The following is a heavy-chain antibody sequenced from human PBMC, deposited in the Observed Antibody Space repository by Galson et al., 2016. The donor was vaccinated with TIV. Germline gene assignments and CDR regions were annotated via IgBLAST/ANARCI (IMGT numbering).Heavy chain of an antibody. J-gene: IGHJ3*01. CDR2: ISHSGST. D-gene: IGHD3-16*01. V-gene: IGHV4-34*01. CDR3: ARTVGDDAFDF. CDR1: GGSFSGYY. Sequence: SETLSLTCAVYGGSFSGYYCSWIRQPPGKGLEWIGEISHSGSTSYSPSLKSRVTMSVDTSNNHFSLNLSSVTAADTALYYCARTVGDDAFDFWGQGTLVSVSS.